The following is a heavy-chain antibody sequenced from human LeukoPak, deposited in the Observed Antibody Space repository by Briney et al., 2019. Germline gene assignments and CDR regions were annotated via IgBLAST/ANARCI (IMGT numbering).Heavy chain of an antibody. CDR3: ASGGSGPPYYFDY. CDR1: GGTFSSYA. CDR2: IIPIFGTA. D-gene: IGHD6-19*01. V-gene: IGHV1-69*13. Sequence: ASVKVSCKASGGTFSSYAISWVRQAPGQGLEWMGGIIPIFGTANYAQKFQGRVTITADESTSTAYMELSSLRSEDTAVYYCASGGSGPPYYFDYWGQGTLVTVSS. J-gene: IGHJ4*02.